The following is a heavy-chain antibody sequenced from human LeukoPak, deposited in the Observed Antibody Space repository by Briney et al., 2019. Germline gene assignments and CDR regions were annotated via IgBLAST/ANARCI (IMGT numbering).Heavy chain of an antibody. CDR3: ARFSGSYLDY. J-gene: IGHJ4*02. CDR2: INEDGTDS. CDR1: GFTFSGHW. Sequence: PGGSLRLSCTASGFTFSGHWIHWVRQAPGRGLVWVSRINEDGTDSMYAGSVKGRFTISRDNAKNTVYLQMSSLRAEDTAVYYCARFSGSYLDYWGQGTLVTVSS. D-gene: IGHD1-26*01. V-gene: IGHV3-74*03.